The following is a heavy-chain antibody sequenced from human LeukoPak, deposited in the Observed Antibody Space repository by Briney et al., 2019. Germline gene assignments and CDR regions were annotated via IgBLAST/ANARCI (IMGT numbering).Heavy chain of an antibody. CDR1: GGSISSGGYY. D-gene: IGHD2-2*01. CDR3: ARRVVPAAMRHYYYYGMDV. J-gene: IGHJ6*02. V-gene: IGHV4-31*03. Sequence: SETLSLTCTVSGGSISSGGYYWSWIRQHPGKGLEWIGYIYYSGSTYYNPSLKSRVTISVDTSKNQFSLKLSSVTAADTAVYYCARRVVPAAMRHYYYYGMDVWGQGTTVTVSS. CDR2: IYYSGST.